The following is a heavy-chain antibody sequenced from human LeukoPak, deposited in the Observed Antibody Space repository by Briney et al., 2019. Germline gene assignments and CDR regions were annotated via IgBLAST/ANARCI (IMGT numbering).Heavy chain of an antibody. D-gene: IGHD4-23*01. J-gene: IGHJ4*02. CDR1: GGSFSSGSYY. Sequence: SETLSLTCTVSGGSFSSGSYYWSWIRQPPGRGLEWIAYIHYSGSAAYNPSLESRVTISRDMSTNQFSLKMTSVTAADTAVYFCARDMGAPDYGSYSVDYWGQGTLVTVSS. CDR3: ARDMGAPDYGSYSVDY. CDR2: IHYSGSA. V-gene: IGHV4-61*01.